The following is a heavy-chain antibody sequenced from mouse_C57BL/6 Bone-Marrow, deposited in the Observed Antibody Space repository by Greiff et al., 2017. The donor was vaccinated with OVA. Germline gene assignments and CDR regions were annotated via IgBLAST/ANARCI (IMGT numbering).Heavy chain of an antibody. J-gene: IGHJ1*03. CDR3: ARHDPWYFDV. CDR1: GFTFSSYT. V-gene: IGHV5-9*01. Sequence: EVQRVESGGGLVKPGGSLKLSCAASGFTFSSYTMSWVRQTPEKRLEWVATISGGGGNTYYPDSVKGRFTISRDNAKNTLYLQMSSLRSEDTALYYCARHDPWYFDVWGTGTTVTVSS. CDR2: ISGGGGNT.